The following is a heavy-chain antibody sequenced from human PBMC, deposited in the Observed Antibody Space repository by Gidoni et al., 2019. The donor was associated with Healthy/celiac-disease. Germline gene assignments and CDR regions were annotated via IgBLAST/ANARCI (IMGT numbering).Heavy chain of an antibody. Sequence: QVQLQASGPGLVKPSETLSLTCAVSGYSISSGYYWGWIRQPPGKGLEWIGSIYHSGSTYYNPSLKSRVTISVDTSKNQFSLKLSSVTAADTAVYYCARETLAAGDYWGQGTLVTVSS. D-gene: IGHD6-13*01. CDR2: IYHSGST. V-gene: IGHV4-38-2*02. J-gene: IGHJ4*02. CDR1: GYSISSGYY. CDR3: ARETLAAGDY.